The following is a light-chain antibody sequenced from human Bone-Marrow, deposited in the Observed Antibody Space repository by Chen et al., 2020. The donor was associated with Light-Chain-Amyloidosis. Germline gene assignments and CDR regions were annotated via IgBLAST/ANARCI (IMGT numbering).Light chain of an antibody. CDR1: SSDVGAHNY. V-gene: IGLV2-14*03. J-gene: IGLJ1*01. CDR2: DVS. CDR3: SSYTTSDSYV. Sequence: QSALTHPASVSGSPGQSITISCTGGSSDVGAHNYVSWYQQLPGKAPKLIIYDVSNRPSGVSDRFSGSKSGNTASLTISGLQAEDEADFYCSSYTTSDSYVFGTGTKVSVL.